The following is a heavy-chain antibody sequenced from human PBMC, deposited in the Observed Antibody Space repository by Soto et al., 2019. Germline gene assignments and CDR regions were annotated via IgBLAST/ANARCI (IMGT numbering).Heavy chain of an antibody. J-gene: IGHJ3*02. CDR3: AKDNGSGCDWLRVGDASDI. CDR1: GFTFSSYG. Sequence: QVQLVESGGGVVQPGRSLRLSCAASGFTFSSYGMHWVRQAPGKGLEWVVVISYDGRNKYYADSVKGRLTISRDNFKNMLYLHRNRMRGEYKALYYCAKDNGSGCDWLRVGDASDIWGQGTMVTLSS. V-gene: IGHV3-30*18. CDR2: ISYDGRNK. D-gene: IGHD5-12*01.